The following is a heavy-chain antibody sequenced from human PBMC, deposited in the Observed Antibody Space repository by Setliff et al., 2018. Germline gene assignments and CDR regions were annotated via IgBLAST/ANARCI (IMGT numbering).Heavy chain of an antibody. D-gene: IGHD3-9*01. CDR2: ISGYTGDT. J-gene: IGHJ4*02. V-gene: IGHV1-18*01. CDR1: GFVFITYA. CDR3: ARSSAPSVVLAADFDF. Sequence: ASVKVSCKASGFVFITYAITWVRQAPGQGLEWMGWISGYTGDTNYAPKFRDRVTLTIDPSSTTAYMELRSLKSDDTAFYYCARSSAPSVVLAADFDFWGQGTLVTVSS.